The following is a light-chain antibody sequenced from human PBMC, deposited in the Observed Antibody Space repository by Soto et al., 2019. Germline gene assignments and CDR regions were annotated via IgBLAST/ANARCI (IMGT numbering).Light chain of an antibody. CDR1: SSDVGAYDL. J-gene: IGLJ2*01. Sequence: QSALTQPASMSGSPGQSITISCIGTSSDVGAYDLVSWYQQHPGTAPRLIIYENIRRPSTIASRFSGSKSGNTASLTISGLRAEDEANYHCCSYAGNRIFIFGGGTKLTVL. CDR2: ENI. CDR3: CSYAGNRIFI. V-gene: IGLV2-23*01.